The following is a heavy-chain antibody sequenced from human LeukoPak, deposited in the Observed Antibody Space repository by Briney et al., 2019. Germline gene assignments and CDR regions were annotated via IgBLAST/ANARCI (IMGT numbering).Heavy chain of an antibody. J-gene: IGHJ4*02. Sequence: GESLKISCKGSRYSFTSYWIGWVRHMPGKGLEWMGIIYPGDSDTRYSPSFQGQVTISADKSISTAYLQWNSLKASDTAMYYCARFVGACSGGSCYSDYWGQGTLVTVSS. V-gene: IGHV5-51*01. D-gene: IGHD2-15*01. CDR1: RYSFTSYW. CDR3: ARFVGACSGGSCYSDY. CDR2: IYPGDSDT.